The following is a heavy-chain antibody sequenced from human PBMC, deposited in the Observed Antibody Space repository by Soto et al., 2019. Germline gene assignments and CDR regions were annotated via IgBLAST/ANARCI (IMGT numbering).Heavy chain of an antibody. CDR2: ISSSSSYI. Sequence: GGSLRLSCAASGFTFSSYSMNWVRQAPGKGLEWVSSISSSSSYIYYADSVKGRFTISRDNAKNSLYLQMNSLRAEDTAVYYCASEILYYYDSSGHDAFDIWGQGTMVTVSS. D-gene: IGHD3-22*01. CDR1: GFTFSSYS. CDR3: ASEILYYYDSSGHDAFDI. J-gene: IGHJ3*02. V-gene: IGHV3-21*01.